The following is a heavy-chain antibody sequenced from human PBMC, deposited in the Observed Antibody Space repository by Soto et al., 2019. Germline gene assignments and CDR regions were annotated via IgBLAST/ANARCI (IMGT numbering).Heavy chain of an antibody. CDR2: ISGSCGST. V-gene: IGHV3-23*01. CDR3: ATLERYCSGGSCYSTTKNYYYYYMDV. Sequence: GGSLRLSCAASGFTFSSYAMSWVRQAPGKGLEWVTAISGSCGSTYYADSVKGRFTISRDNSKNTLYLQMNSLRAEDTAVYYCATLERYCSGGSCYSTTKNYYYYYMDVWGKGTTVTVSS. J-gene: IGHJ6*03. D-gene: IGHD2-15*01. CDR1: GFTFSSYA.